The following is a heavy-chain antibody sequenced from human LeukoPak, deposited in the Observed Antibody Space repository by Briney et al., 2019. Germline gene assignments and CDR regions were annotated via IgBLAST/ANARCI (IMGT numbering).Heavy chain of an antibody. CDR3: ARSVYYYYYMDV. CDR1: GYSFTNYW. V-gene: IGHV5-10-1*01. CDR2: IDPSDSYT. Sequence: PGESLRISCQGSGYSFTNYWINWVRQMPGKGLEWMGRIDPSDSYTNYSPSFQGHVTISADKSISTVYLQWSSLKASDTAIYYCARSVYYYYYMDVWGQGTTVTVSS. J-gene: IGHJ6*02.